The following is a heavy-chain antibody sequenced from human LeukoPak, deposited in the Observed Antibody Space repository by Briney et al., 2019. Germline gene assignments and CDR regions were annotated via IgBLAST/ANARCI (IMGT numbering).Heavy chain of an antibody. CDR1: GGSISSYY. CDR3: ARGSPTYYATWDFDY. D-gene: IGHD3-3*01. Sequence: SETLSLTCTVSGGSISSYYWSWIRQPPGKGLEWIGYIYYSGSTNYNPSLKSRVTISVDTSKNQFSLRLRSVTAADAAVYYCARGSPTYYATWDFDYWGQGIQVTVSS. V-gene: IGHV4-59*12. CDR2: IYYSGST. J-gene: IGHJ4*02.